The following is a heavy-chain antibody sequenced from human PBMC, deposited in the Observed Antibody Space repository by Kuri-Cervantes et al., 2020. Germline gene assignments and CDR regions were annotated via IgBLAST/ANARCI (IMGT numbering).Heavy chain of an antibody. J-gene: IGHJ4*02. D-gene: IGHD2-2*01. V-gene: IGHV3-23*01. Sequence: GEPLKISCAASGFTFSTYAMSWIRQAPGKGLEWVTAISSSGGSTYYADSVKGRFTISRDNSKNTMYLQMYSLRAEDTAVYYCAKGRGVYCSSTSCGNHFDYWGQGTLVTVSS. CDR1: GFTFSTYA. CDR3: AKGRGVYCSSTSCGNHFDY. CDR2: ISSSGGST.